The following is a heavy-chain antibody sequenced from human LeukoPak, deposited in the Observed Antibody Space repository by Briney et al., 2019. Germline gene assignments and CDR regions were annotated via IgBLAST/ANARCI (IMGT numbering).Heavy chain of an antibody. J-gene: IGHJ4*02. CDR1: GFTFSNYA. CDR3: ARASSPRSAGIAAAGDY. V-gene: IGHV3-23*01. Sequence: PGGSLRLSCAASGFTFSNYAMSWVRQAPGKGLEWVSAISGSGGSTYYADSVKGRFTISRDNSKNTLYLQMNSLRAEDTAVYYCARASSPRSAGIAAAGDYWGQGTLVTVSS. CDR2: ISGSGGST. D-gene: IGHD6-13*01.